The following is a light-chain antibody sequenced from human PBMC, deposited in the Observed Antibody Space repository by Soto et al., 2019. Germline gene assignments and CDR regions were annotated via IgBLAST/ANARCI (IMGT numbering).Light chain of an antibody. CDR2: GAS. V-gene: IGKV3-20*01. CDR1: QSVSSNY. J-gene: IGKJ1*01. Sequence: EIVLTQSPGTLSLSPGERATLSCRASQSVSSNYLAWYQQKPGQAPRLLIYGASSRLTGIPDRFSGSGSGTDFTLTISRLEPEDFAVYYCQQYGSPGTFGQGTKVDIK. CDR3: QQYGSPGT.